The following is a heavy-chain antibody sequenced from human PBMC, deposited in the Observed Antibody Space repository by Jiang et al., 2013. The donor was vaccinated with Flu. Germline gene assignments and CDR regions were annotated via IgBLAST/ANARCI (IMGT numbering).Heavy chain of an antibody. D-gene: IGHD6-13*01. Sequence: KGLEWMGIIYPADSRTIYNPSFQGQVTISVDKSINTAYLQWSSLKASDTAMYYCTMAADGTFWFDPWGQGTLVTVSS. V-gene: IGHV5-51*01. CDR3: TMAADGTFWFDP. J-gene: IGHJ5*02. CDR2: IYPADSRT.